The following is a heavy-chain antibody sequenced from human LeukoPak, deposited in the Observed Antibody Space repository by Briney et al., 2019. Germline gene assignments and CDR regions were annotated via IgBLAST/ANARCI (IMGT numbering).Heavy chain of an antibody. CDR1: GFTFSSYS. CDR2: ISYDGSNK. D-gene: IGHD6-19*01. V-gene: IGHV3-30*03. J-gene: IGHJ4*02. CDR3: ARGGSGWYGFDY. Sequence: PGGSLRLSCAASGFTFSSYSMNWVRQAPGKGLEWVAVISYDGSNKYYADSVKGRFTISRDNSKNTLYLQMNSLRAEDTAVYYCARGGSGWYGFDYWGQGTLVTVSS.